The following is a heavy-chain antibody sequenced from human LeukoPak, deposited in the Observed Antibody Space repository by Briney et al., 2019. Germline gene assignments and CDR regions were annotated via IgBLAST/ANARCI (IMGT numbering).Heavy chain of an antibody. J-gene: IGHJ5*02. Sequence: PSETLSLTCTVSGGSISSYYWSWIRQPPGKGLEWIGYIYYSGSTNYNPSLKSRVTISVDTSKNQFSLKLSSVTAADTAVYYCARGDPLDILTGPPRGWFDPWGQGTLVTVSS. V-gene: IGHV4-59*01. CDR2: IYYSGST. CDR1: GGSISSYY. CDR3: ARGDPLDILTGPPRGWFDP. D-gene: IGHD3-9*01.